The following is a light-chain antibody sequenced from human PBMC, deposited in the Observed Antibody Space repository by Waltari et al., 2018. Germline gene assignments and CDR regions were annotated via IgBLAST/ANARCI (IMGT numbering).Light chain of an antibody. V-gene: IGKV1-5*03. Sequence: DIQMTQSPSTLSVSVGDRVTIPCRASQSVGTWLAWYQQKPGKAPNLLIYMASSLESGVPSRFSGSGSGTEFTLTISGLQPDDFATYSCQQYSSFSTFGQGTKV. CDR1: QSVGTW. J-gene: IGKJ2*01. CDR3: QQYSSFST. CDR2: MAS.